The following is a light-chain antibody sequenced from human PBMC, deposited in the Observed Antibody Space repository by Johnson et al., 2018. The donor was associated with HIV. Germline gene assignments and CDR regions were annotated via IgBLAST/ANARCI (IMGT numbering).Light chain of an antibody. Sequence: QSVLTQPPSVSAAPGQKVTISCSGSSSNIGNNYVSWYQQLPGTAPKLLIYGNDKRPSGIPDRFSGSKSGTSATLGITGLQTGDEADYYCGPWDTSLRSGFFGTGTKVTVL. CDR2: GND. V-gene: IGLV1-51*02. CDR3: GPWDTSLRSGF. J-gene: IGLJ1*01. CDR1: SSNIGNNY.